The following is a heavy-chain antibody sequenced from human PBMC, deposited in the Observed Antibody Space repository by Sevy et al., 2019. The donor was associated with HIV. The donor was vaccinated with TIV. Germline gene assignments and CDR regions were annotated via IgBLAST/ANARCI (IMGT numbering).Heavy chain of an antibody. CDR2: INHSGST. CDR1: GGSFSGYY. Sequence: SETLSLTCAVYGGSFSGYYWSWIRQPPGKGLEWIGEINHSGSTNYNPSLKSRVTISVDTSKNQFSLKLSSVTAADTAVYYCASMYYYGSGSYEADYWGQGTLVTVSS. V-gene: IGHV4-34*01. D-gene: IGHD3-10*01. J-gene: IGHJ4*02. CDR3: ASMYYYGSGSYEADY.